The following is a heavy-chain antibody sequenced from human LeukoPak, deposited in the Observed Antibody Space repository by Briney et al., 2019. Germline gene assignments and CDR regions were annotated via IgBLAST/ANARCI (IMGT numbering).Heavy chain of an antibody. V-gene: IGHV3-15*01. Sequence: GGSLRLSCAASGFTFSSYAMSWVRQAPGKGLEWVGRIKSKTDGGTTDYAAPVKGRFTISRDDSKNTLYLQMNSLKTEDTAVYYCTTGDKDKRWTYWYFDLWGRGTLVTVSS. CDR1: GFTFSSYA. D-gene: IGHD4-23*01. CDR2: IKSKTDGGTT. J-gene: IGHJ2*01. CDR3: TTGDKDKRWTYWYFDL.